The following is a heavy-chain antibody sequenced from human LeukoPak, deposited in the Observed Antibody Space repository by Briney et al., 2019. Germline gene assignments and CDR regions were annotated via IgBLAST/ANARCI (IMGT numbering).Heavy chain of an antibody. D-gene: IGHD3-10*01. Sequence: SETLSLTCTVSGGSISSSIYYWGWIRQPPGKGLEWIGSIYYSGSTYYNPSLESRVTISVDTSKNQFSLKLSSVTAADTAVYYCAAGGYFDYWGQGTLVTVSS. CDR1: GGSISSSIYY. J-gene: IGHJ4*02. CDR3: AAGGYFDY. V-gene: IGHV4-39*01. CDR2: IYYSGST.